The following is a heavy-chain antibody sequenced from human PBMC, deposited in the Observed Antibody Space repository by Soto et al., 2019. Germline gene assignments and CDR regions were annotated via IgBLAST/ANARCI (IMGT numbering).Heavy chain of an antibody. V-gene: IGHV1-46*04. CDR2: INPSGGST. Sequence: QVQLVQSGAEVKKPGASVKVSCKASGYTFTSYYMHWVRQAPGQGLEWMGIINPSGGSTSYAQKLQCRVTMTRDTSTSIGYMELGSLRSEDTAVDYCARGTGMVRGVKPSDSWGQGTLVTVSS. CDR3: ARGTGMVRGVKPSDS. J-gene: IGHJ4*02. D-gene: IGHD3-10*01. CDR1: GYTFTSYY.